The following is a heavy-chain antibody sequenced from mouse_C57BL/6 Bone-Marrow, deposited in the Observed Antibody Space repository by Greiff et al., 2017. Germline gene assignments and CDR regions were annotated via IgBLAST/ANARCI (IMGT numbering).Heavy chain of an antibody. J-gene: IGHJ1*03. Sequence: EVQGVESGAELVRPGASVKLSCTASGFNIKDDYMHWVKQRPEQGLEWIGWIDPENGDTEYASKFQGKATITADTSSTTAYLQLSSLTSEDTAVYYCTFYDGWYFDVWGTGTTVTVSS. CDR3: TFYDGWYFDV. V-gene: IGHV14-4*01. CDR1: GFNIKDDY. CDR2: IDPENGDT. D-gene: IGHD2-12*01.